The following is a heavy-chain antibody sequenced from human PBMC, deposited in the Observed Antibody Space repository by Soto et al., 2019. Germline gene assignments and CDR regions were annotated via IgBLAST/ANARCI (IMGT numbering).Heavy chain of an antibody. CDR1: GFSFSTST. D-gene: IGHD1-1*01. CDR2: ISSGSTTI. V-gene: IGHV3-48*02. CDR3: ARVRRNDASDYYGMDV. Sequence: GGSLRLSCAASGFSFSTSTMNWVRQAPGKGLEWVSYISSGSTTIYYADSVKGRFTISRDNGKNSLYLQMNSLRDEDTAVYYCARVRRNDASDYYGMDVWGQGTTVTSP. J-gene: IGHJ6*02.